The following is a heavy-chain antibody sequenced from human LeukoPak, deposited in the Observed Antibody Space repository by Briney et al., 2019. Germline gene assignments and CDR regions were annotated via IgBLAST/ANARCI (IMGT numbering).Heavy chain of an antibody. V-gene: IGHV4-34*01. CDR3: ASRRFGDA. D-gene: IGHD3-10*01. CDR1: GGSFSGYY. Sequence: SETLSLTCTVYGGSFSGYYWSWIRQPPGKGLEWIGEINHSGSTNYNPSLKSRVTISVDTSKNQFSLKLSSVTAADTAVYYCASRRFGDAWGQGTLVTVSS. J-gene: IGHJ5*02. CDR2: INHSGST.